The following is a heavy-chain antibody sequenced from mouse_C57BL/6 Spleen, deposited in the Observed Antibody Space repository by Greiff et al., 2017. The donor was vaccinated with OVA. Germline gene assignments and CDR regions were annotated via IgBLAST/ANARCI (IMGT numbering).Heavy chain of an antibody. J-gene: IGHJ2*01. D-gene: IGHD2-4*01. CDR3: ARDYDGYYFDY. V-gene: IGHV5-17*01. Sequence: DVQLVESGGGLVKPGGSLKLSCAASGFTFSDYGMHWVRQAPEKGLEWVAYISSGSSTIYYADTVKGRFTISRDNAKNTLFLQMTSLRSEDTAMYYCARDYDGYYFDYWGQGTTLTVSS. CDR1: GFTFSDYG. CDR2: ISSGSSTI.